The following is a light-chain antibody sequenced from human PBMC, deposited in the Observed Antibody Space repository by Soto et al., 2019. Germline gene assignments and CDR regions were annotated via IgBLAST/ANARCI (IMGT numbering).Light chain of an antibody. J-gene: IGKJ4*01. CDR2: KAS. CDR1: ESISSW. V-gene: IGKV1-5*03. CDR3: QQYNTYPLT. Sequence: DIQMTQSPSTLSASVGDRVSITCRASESISSWLAWYQQKPGKAPKILINKASNLESGVPSRFSGSGSGTEFTLTISSLQPDDFATYYCQQYNTYPLTFGGGTKVEIQ.